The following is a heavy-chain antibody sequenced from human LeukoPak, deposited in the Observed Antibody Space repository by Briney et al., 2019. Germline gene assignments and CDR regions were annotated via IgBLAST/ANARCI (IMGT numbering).Heavy chain of an antibody. CDR3: AREVTSGRDGYNYFDY. D-gene: IGHD5-24*01. Sequence: SETLSLTCTVSGGSISSYYWSWIRQPPGKGLEWTGYIYYSGSTNYNPSLKSRVTISVDTSKNQFSLKLSSVTAADTAVYYCAREVTSGRDGYNYFDYWGQGTLVTVSS. CDR1: GGSISSYY. CDR2: IYYSGST. J-gene: IGHJ4*02. V-gene: IGHV4-59*12.